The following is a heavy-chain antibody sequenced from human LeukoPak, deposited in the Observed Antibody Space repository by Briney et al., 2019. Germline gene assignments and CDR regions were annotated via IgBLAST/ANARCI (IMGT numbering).Heavy chain of an antibody. V-gene: IGHV1-69*01. Sequence: SVKVSCKASGGTFSSYAISWVQQAPGQGLEWMGGIIPIVGTANYAQNFQGRVTITADESTSTAYMELSSLRSEDTAVYYCARANYDFWSGYSTRNSYYYYMDVWGKGTTVTVSS. D-gene: IGHD3-3*01. CDR2: IIPIVGTA. CDR3: ARANYDFWSGYSTRNSYYYYMDV. J-gene: IGHJ6*03. CDR1: GGTFSSYA.